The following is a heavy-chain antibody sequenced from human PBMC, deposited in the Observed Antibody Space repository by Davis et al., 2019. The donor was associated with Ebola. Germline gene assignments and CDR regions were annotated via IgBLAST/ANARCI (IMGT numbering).Heavy chain of an antibody. J-gene: IGHJ5*02. V-gene: IGHV3-7*01. CDR1: GFTFSSYS. CDR3: ARVITMIVVA. CDR2: IKQDGSEK. D-gene: IGHD3-22*01. Sequence: GGSLRLSCAASGFTFSSYSMSWVRQAPGKGLEWVANIKQDGSEKYYVDSVKGRFTISRDNAKNSLYLQMNSLRAEETAVYYCARVITMIVVAWGQGTLVTVSS.